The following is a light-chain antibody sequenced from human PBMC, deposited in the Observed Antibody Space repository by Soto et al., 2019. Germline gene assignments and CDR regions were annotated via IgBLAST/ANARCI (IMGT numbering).Light chain of an antibody. J-gene: IGLJ2*01. Sequence: SYELTQPPSVSVSPGQTATITCSGDKLGDRFASWYQQRPGQSPVLVLYRDSKRPSGIPERFSGSNSGNTATLTITGTQLLDEADYYCQAWDSNTAVFGGGTKVTVL. CDR3: QAWDSNTAV. V-gene: IGLV3-1*01. CDR1: KLGDRF. CDR2: RDS.